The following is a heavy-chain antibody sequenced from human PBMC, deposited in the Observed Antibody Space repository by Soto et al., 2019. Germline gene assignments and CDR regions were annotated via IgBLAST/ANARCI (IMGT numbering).Heavy chain of an antibody. V-gene: IGHV1-69*04. D-gene: IGHD5-12*01. Sequence: GASVKVSCKASGGTFSSYTISWVRQAPGQGLEWMGRIIPILGIANYAQKFQGRVTITADKSTSTAYMELSSLRPEDTAVYYCARDPSGYDLPAYWGQGTLVTVSS. CDR2: IIPILGIA. CDR1: GGTFSSYT. J-gene: IGHJ4*02. CDR3: ARDPSGYDLPAY.